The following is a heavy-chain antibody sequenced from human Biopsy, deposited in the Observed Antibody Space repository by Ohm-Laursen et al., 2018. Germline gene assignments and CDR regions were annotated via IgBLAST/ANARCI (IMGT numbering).Heavy chain of an antibody. V-gene: IGHV1-2*02. J-gene: IGHJ6*02. CDR3: ARVPAYPSIDGYYGLDL. CDR1: GYTFAGYY. Sequence: ASVKVSCKASGYTFAGYYLHWVRQAPGHGLEWMGWINPNSGNANYAQSFQGRLTVTRDTSISSAYMELTSLTFDDTAIYYCARVPAYPSIDGYYGLDLWGQGTTVIVSS. D-gene: IGHD3-9*01. CDR2: INPNSGNA.